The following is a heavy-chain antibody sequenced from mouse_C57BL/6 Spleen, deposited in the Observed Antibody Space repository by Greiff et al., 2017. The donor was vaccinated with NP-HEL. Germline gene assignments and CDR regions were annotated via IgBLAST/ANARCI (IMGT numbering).Heavy chain of an antibody. Sequence: EVQRVESGGGLVKPGGSLKLSCAASGFTFSDYGMHWVRQAPEKGLEWVAYISSGSSTIYYADTVKGRFTISRDNAKNTLFLQMTSLRSEDTAMYYCARGLLLRYYYAMDYWGQGTSVTVSS. CDR1: GFTFSDYG. D-gene: IGHD1-1*01. J-gene: IGHJ4*01. CDR3: ARGLLLRYYYAMDY. V-gene: IGHV5-17*01. CDR2: ISSGSSTI.